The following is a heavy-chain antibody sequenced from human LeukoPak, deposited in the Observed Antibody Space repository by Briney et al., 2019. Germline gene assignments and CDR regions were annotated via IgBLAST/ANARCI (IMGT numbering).Heavy chain of an antibody. Sequence: SVKVSCKASGGTFSSYAISWVRQAPGQGLEWMGRIIAIFGTANYAQKFQGRVTITTDESTSTAYMELSSLRSEDTAVYYCARDRYNWNYEGDAFDIWGQGTMVTVSS. CDR3: ARDRYNWNYEGDAFDI. CDR2: IIAIFGTA. J-gene: IGHJ3*02. CDR1: GGTFSSYA. D-gene: IGHD1-7*01. V-gene: IGHV1-69*05.